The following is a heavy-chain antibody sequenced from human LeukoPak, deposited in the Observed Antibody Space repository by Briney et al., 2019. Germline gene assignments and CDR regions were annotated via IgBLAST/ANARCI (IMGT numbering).Heavy chain of an antibody. CDR2: ISSSSSYI. CDR1: GFTFSSYS. J-gene: IGHJ3*02. Sequence: GGSLRLSCAASGFTFSSYSMNWVRQAPGKGLEWVSSISSSSSYIYYADSVKGRLTISRDNAKNSLYLQMNSLRAEDTAVYYCARDGRIWFGEMNAFDIWGQGTMVTVSS. D-gene: IGHD3-10*01. CDR3: ARDGRIWFGEMNAFDI. V-gene: IGHV3-21*01.